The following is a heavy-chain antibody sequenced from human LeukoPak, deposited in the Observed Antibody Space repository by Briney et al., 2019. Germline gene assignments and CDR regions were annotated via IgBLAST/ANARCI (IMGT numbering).Heavy chain of an antibody. CDR3: ARERRWTKDAFDI. CDR1: GGSISSYY. D-gene: IGHD4-23*01. V-gene: IGHV4-59*12. J-gene: IGHJ3*02. CDR2: IYYSGST. Sequence: SETLSLTCTVSGGSISSYYWSWIRQPPGKGLEWIGYIYYSGSTNYNPSLKSRVTISVDTSKNQFSLKLSSVTAADTAVYYCARERRWTKDAFDIWGQGTMVTVSS.